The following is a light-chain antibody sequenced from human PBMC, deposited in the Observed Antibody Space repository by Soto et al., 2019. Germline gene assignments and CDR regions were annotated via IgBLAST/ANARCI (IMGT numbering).Light chain of an antibody. V-gene: IGKV1-39*01. CDR3: QQSYYSPPIN. CDR2: GAS. CDR1: QNIRNW. Sequence: DIQMTHSPSTLSASVFYIVTITFRSSQNIRNWLAWYQQKPGRAPKLLIYGASNLQSGVPSRFSGSGAGTDFTLTISSLQPEDSAIYYCQQSYYSPPINFGQGTRLEIK. J-gene: IGKJ5*01.